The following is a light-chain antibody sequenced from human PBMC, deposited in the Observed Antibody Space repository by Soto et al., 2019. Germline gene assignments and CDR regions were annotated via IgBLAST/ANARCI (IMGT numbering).Light chain of an antibody. CDR1: QSLVHSDGIAY. Sequence: VVVSLSPLSLPVTLGQPASISCRSNQSLVHSDGIAYFSWFQQRPGRSPRRLIYKVSNRDSGVPARFSGSGSGTDFALKISRVEAEDVRVYYSMQAALWLIPFGQGTRPAIK. J-gene: IGKJ5*01. V-gene: IGKV2-30*02. CDR2: KVS. CDR3: MQAALWLIP.